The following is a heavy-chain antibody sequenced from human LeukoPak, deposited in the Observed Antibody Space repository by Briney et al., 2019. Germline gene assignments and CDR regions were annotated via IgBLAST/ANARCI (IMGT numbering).Heavy chain of an antibody. V-gene: IGHV4-59*12. Sequence: SETLSLTCTVSGGSISSYYWSWIRQPPGKGLEWIGYIYYSGSTNYNPSLKSRVTISVDTSKNQFSLKLSSVTAADTAVYYCARGRSTSITMVRGVIKRYFDYWGQGTLVTVSS. CDR3: ARGRSTSITMVRGVIKRYFDY. CDR1: GGSISSYY. J-gene: IGHJ4*02. D-gene: IGHD3-10*01. CDR2: IYYSGST.